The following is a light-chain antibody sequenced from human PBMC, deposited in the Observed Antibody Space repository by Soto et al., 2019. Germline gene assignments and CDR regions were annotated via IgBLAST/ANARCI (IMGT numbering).Light chain of an antibody. V-gene: IGKV3-11*01. CDR2: DAS. J-gene: IGKJ5*01. Sequence: EIVITQYPDTLSVSPGERATLSCRASQSVSSYLAWYQQKPGQAPRLLIYDASNRATGIPARFSGSGSGTDFTLTISRLEPEDFAGYYCKQRSFGQGTRLEIK. CDR3: KQRS. CDR1: QSVSSY.